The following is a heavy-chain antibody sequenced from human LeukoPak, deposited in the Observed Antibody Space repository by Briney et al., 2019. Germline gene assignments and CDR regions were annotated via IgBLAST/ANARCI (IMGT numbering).Heavy chain of an antibody. Sequence: SETLSLTCAVYGGSFSGYYWSWIRRPPGKGLEWIGEINHSGSTNYNPSLKSRVTISVDTSKNQFSLKLSSVTAADTAVYYCARGIGRRPYYYYYGMDVWGQGTTVTVSS. J-gene: IGHJ6*02. CDR2: INHSGST. V-gene: IGHV4-34*01. CDR3: ARGIGRRPYYYYYGMDV. CDR1: GGSFSGYY.